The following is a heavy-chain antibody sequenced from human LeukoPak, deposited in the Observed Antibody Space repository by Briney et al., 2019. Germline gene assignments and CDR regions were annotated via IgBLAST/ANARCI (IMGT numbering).Heavy chain of an antibody. CDR2: ISSSSTYI. J-gene: IGHJ4*02. D-gene: IGHD6-6*01. CDR1: GFTFRNYA. V-gene: IGHV3-21*01. CDR3: AREVPRAVPYY. Sequence: GGSLRLSCAASGFTFRNYAMNWVRQAPGKGLEWVSFISSSSTYIYYADSVKGRFTISRDNAKNSLYLQMNSLRAEDTAVYYCAREVPRAVPYYWGQGTLVTVSS.